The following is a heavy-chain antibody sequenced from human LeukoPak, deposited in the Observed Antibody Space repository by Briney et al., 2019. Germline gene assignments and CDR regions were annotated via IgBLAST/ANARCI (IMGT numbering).Heavy chain of an antibody. D-gene: IGHD4-17*01. Sequence: ASVKVSCKAPGHTFSTYYIHWVRQAPGQGLERMGIINPSGDVTKYAERFQGRLTLTRDTSTSTIYMELSSLKSDDTAVYYCASESGYDNGVSLDYWGQGSLVTVSA. CDR2: INPSGDVT. CDR1: GHTFSTYY. V-gene: IGHV1-46*01. J-gene: IGHJ4*02. CDR3: ASESGYDNGVSLDY.